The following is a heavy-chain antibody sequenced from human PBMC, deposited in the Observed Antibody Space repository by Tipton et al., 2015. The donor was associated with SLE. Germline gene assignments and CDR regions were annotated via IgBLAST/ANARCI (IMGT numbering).Heavy chain of an antibody. Sequence: SLRLSCAASGFTFSDYYMSWIRQAPGKGLEWVSYISSSGSTIYYADSVKGRFTISRDNAKNSLYLQMNSLRAEDTAVYYCSREGPTWYYYYYMDVWGKGTTVTVSS. J-gene: IGHJ6*03. CDR1: GFTFSDYY. CDR2: ISSSGSTI. V-gene: IGHV3-11*01. CDR3: SREGPTWYYYYYMDV.